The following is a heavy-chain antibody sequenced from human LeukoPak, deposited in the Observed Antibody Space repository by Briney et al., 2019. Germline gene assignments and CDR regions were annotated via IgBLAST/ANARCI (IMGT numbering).Heavy chain of an antibody. CDR3: ARDPRSTSVPHYYYYYMDV. Sequence: ASVKASCKASGYTFTGYYIHWVRQAPGQGLEWMGWINPSSGGTNYAQKFQGRATMTRDTSITTAYMELSRLTSDDTAVYYCARDPRSTSVPHYYYYYMDVWGKGTTVTVSS. CDR2: INPSSGGT. J-gene: IGHJ6*03. V-gene: IGHV1-2*02. CDR1: GYTFTGYY. D-gene: IGHD2-2*01.